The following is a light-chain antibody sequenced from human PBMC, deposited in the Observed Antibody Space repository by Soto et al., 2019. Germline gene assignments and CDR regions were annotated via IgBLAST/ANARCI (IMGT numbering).Light chain of an antibody. V-gene: IGLV2-11*01. CDR1: SRDVGGYNY. CDR2: DVS. CDR3: CSYAGNYYV. Sequence: QSVLTQPRSVSGSPGQSVTISCTGTSRDVGGYNYVSWYQQHPGKAPKLMIYDVSKRPSGVPDRFSGSKSGNTASLTISGLQAEDEADYYCCSYAGNYYVFGTGTKLTVL. J-gene: IGLJ1*01.